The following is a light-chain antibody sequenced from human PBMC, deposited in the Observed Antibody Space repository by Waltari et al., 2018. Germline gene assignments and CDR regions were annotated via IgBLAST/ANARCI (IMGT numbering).Light chain of an antibody. V-gene: IGLV2-14*03. CDR1: GSAVGASAS. Sequence: QSALTQPASVSGSPGQSITISCSGVGSAVGASASVSWHQHHPGKAPRVIIYDVTNRPPVVSDRFSASKSANTASLTISRLQPEDEADYYCSSQTLDGLVLFGGGTRLTVL. J-gene: IGLJ2*01. CDR3: SSQTLDGLVL. CDR2: DVT.